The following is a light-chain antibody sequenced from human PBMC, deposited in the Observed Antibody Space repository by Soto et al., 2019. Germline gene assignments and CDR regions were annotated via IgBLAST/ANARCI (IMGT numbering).Light chain of an antibody. CDR1: QSVSSSY. J-gene: IGKJ4*01. CDR3: QQYDNYPLT. Sequence: EIGLTQSPCTLSLSTGERATLSCRASQSVSSSYLAWYQQKPGQAPRLLIYDASSRATGIPDRFSGSGSGTDFTLTISSLEPEDFAVYYCQQYDNYPLTFGGGTKVDIK. CDR2: DAS. V-gene: IGKV3-20*01.